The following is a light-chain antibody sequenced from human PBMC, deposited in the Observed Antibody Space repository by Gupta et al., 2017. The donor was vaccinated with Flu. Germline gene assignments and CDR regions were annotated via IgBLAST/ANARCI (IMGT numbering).Light chain of an antibody. Sequence: TSSDVGGYNDVSWYQQHPGKAPKVIIHEVSKRPSRVPDRFSGSKSGNTASLTVSGLQAEDEADYYCSSYAGSNSWVFGGGTKLTVL. V-gene: IGLV2-8*01. J-gene: IGLJ3*02. CDR2: EVS. CDR3: SSYAGSNSWV. CDR1: SSDVGGYND.